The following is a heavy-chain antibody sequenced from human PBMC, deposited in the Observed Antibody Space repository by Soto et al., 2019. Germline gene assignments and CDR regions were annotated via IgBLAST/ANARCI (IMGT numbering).Heavy chain of an antibody. V-gene: IGHV4-30-2*03. Sequence: CLRHAPGKGLEWIGSIYYSGSTYYHPSLKSRVTISVDTSKNQFSLKLSSVTAADTAVYYCARYYDILTGYYYHYRIAVCGQAPTVT. J-gene: IGHJ6*01. CDR2: IYYSGST. D-gene: IGHD3-9*01. CDR3: ARYYDILTGYYYHYRIAV.